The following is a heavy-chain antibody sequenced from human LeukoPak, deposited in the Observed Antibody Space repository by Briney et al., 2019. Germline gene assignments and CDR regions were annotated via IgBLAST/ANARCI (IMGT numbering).Heavy chain of an antibody. CDR2: VHHSGSS. CDR3: ARDGHGFNGGGGF. V-gene: IGHV4-30-2*01. CDR1: GDSISSGGYY. J-gene: IGHJ4*02. Sequence: PSETLSLTCTVSGDSISSGGYYRSWIRQPPGKGLEWIGYVHHSGSSFYNPSLKSRVTMSVDRSKNQFSLKLTSVTAADTAVYYCARDGHGFNGGGGFWGQGTLVTVSS. D-gene: IGHD6-25*01.